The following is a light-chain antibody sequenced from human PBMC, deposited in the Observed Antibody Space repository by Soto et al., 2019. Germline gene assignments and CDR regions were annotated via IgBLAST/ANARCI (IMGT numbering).Light chain of an antibody. V-gene: IGKV1-39*01. CDR1: QSIFSS. CDR3: LQHHDYPWT. CDR2: AAS. Sequence: IQMTQSPSSLSASVGDRVTITCRAGQSIFSSLNWYQQRPGKAPTLLIYAASSLQSGVPSRFRGSGYGTDFALTISSLQPEDFATYFCLQHHDYPWTFGQGTKVDIK. J-gene: IGKJ1*01.